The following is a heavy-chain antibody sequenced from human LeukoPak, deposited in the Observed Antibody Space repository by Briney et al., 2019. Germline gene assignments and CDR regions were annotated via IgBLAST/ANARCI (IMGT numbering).Heavy chain of an antibody. J-gene: IGHJ5*02. V-gene: IGHV4-4*02. CDR3: VRSKSGTYGWFDP. Sequence: PSETLSLTCAVSGGSISSSNWWSWVRQPPGKGLEWSGEIYHSGSTNYNPSLKSRLIISVDTSKNQFSLKVSSVTAADTAVYYCVRSKSGTYGWFDPWGQGTLVTVSS. D-gene: IGHD4-17*01. CDR1: GGSISSSNW. CDR2: IYHSGST.